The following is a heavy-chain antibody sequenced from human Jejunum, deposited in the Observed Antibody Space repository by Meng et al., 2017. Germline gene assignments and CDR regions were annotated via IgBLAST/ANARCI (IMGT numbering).Heavy chain of an antibody. V-gene: IGHV1-69*05. CDR2: IIAISGAA. D-gene: IGHD3-10*01. CDR1: GGTFSNYA. Sequence: QVQLVQSGAEVKKPGSSVKISCKTSGGTFSNYAINWVRQAPGQGLEWMGGIIAISGAANYAQKFRGRVTFSTDASTSTAYMDLTSLRSEDTAVHYCAYGSGSYLNNRFDPWGQGTLVTVSS. CDR3: AYGSGSYLNNRFDP. J-gene: IGHJ5*02.